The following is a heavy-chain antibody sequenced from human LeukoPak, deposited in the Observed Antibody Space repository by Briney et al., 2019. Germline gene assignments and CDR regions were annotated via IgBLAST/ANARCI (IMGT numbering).Heavy chain of an antibody. CDR1: GFTFSDYY. V-gene: IGHV3-11*06. Sequence: GGSLRLSCAASGFTFSDYYMSWIRQAPGKGLEWVSYISSSSSYTNYADSVKGRFTISRDNAKNSLYLQINSLRAEDTAVYYCARGYDILTGYPLDYWGQGTLVTVSS. CDR3: ARGYDILTGYPLDY. D-gene: IGHD3-9*01. J-gene: IGHJ4*02. CDR2: ISSSSSYT.